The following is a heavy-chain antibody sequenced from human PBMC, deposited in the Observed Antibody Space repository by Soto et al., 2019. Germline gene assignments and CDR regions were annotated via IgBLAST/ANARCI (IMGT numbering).Heavy chain of an antibody. CDR3: VKSPWSPRGELDL. CDR2: ISWNSGTI. J-gene: IGHJ2*01. V-gene: IGHV3-9*01. D-gene: IGHD1-1*01. Sequence: EVELVESGGGLAQTGRSLRLSCATSGFKFDDNDMYWVRQAPGKGLEWVAGISWNSGTIGYADSVKGRFTISRDNAKNSLFLEMSPLRREDTAIYYCVKSPWSPRGELDLWGRGTLVTVSS. CDR1: GFKFDDND.